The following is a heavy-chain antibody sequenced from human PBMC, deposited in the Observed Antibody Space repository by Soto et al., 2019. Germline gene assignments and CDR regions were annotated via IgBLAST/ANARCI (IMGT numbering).Heavy chain of an antibody. CDR2: ISWNSGSI. CDR1: GFTFDDYA. V-gene: IGHV3-9*01. J-gene: IGHJ4*02. Sequence: GGSLRLSCAASGFTFDDYAMHWVRQAPGKGLEWVSGISWNSGSIGYADSVKGRFTISRDNAKNSLYLQMNSLRAEDTALYYCAKDMLRPYYDFWSGPQYDYWGQGTLVTVSS. CDR3: AKDMLRPYYDFWSGPQYDY. D-gene: IGHD3-3*01.